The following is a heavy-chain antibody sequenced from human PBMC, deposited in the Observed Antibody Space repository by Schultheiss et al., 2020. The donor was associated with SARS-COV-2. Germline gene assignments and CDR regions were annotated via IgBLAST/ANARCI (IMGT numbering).Heavy chain of an antibody. J-gene: IGHJ4*02. Sequence: GESLKISCAASGFSFNDAWMNWVRQAPGKGLEWVGRIRSKSDGGTTDDAAPVRGRFTISRDDSKTTLYLQMNSLKTEDTGIYYCTTDQGGSRYWGQGTLVTVSS. CDR3: TTDQGGSRY. CDR2: IRSKSDGGTT. CDR1: GFSFNDAW. D-gene: IGHD3-16*01. V-gene: IGHV3-15*07.